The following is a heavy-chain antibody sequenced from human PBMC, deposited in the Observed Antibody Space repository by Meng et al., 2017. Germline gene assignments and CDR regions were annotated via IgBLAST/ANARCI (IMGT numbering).Heavy chain of an antibody. CDR1: GGTFSSYA. J-gene: IGHJ4*02. Sequence: SVKVSCKASGGTFSSYAISWVRQAPGQGLEWMGGIIPIFGTANYAQKFQGRVTITTDESTSTAYMELSSMRSEDTAVYYCARELAAAGIGWGQGTRVTVSS. D-gene: IGHD6-13*01. CDR3: ARELAAAGIG. V-gene: IGHV1-69*05. CDR2: IIPIFGTA.